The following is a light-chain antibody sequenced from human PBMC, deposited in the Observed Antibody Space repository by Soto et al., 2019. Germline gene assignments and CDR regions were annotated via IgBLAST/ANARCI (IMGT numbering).Light chain of an antibody. CDR1: QTISSY. CDR2: SAS. Sequence: DVQMTQSQASLSASVGDRVTITCRASQTISSYLNWYQQRAGAAPKLLIFSASTLQSGVPSRFSGSGGGTDFTLSISSVQPEDFATYFCQQSYMDPIPFGQGRLLEIK. J-gene: IGKJ5*01. CDR3: QQSYMDPIP. V-gene: IGKV1-39*01.